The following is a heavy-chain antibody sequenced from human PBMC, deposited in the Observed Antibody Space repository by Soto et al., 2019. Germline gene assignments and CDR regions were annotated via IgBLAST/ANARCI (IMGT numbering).Heavy chain of an antibody. CDR3: AKQGGGIQLWFWDFDL. D-gene: IGHD5-18*01. V-gene: IGHV3-23*01. J-gene: IGHJ2*01. CDR2: ISGSGGST. Sequence: GGSLRLSCAASGFTFSSYAMSWVRQAPGKGLEWVSAISGSGGSTYYADSVKGRFTISRDNSKNTLYLQMKSLRAEDTAVYYCAKQGGGIQLWFWDFDLWGRGTLVTVSS. CDR1: GFTFSSYA.